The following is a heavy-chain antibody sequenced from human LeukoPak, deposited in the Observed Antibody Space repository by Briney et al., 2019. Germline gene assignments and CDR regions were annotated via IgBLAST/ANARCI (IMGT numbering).Heavy chain of an antibody. CDR2: IYYSGST. V-gene: IGHV4-59*01. Sequence: SETLSLTRTVSGGSISSYYWSWIRQPPGKGLEWIGYIYYSGSTNYNPSLKSRVTISVDTSKNQFSLKLSSVTAAGTAVYYCARDGSHSSSWYWAFDIWGQGTMVTVSS. CDR1: GGSISSYY. D-gene: IGHD6-13*01. J-gene: IGHJ3*02. CDR3: ARDGSHSSSWYWAFDI.